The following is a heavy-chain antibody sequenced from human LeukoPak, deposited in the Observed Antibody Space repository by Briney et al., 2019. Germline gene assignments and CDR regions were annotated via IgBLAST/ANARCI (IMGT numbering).Heavy chain of an antibody. CDR1: GFTFSSYS. CDR2: ISNDGNTK. CDR3: ARERAVSGWRSAHFDY. D-gene: IGHD6-19*01. Sequence: GGSLRLSCATPGFTFSSYSIHWVRQAPGKGLEWVSVISNDGNTKYYADSVKGRSTISRDNSRNTLYLQINSLRSEDTAVYYCARERAVSGWRSAHFDYWGQGTLVTVSS. V-gene: IGHV3-30*14. J-gene: IGHJ4*02.